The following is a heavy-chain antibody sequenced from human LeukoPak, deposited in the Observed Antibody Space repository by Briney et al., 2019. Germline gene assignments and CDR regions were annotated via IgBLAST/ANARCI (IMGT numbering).Heavy chain of an antibody. CDR3: ASSGYYYSSFDY. J-gene: IGHJ4*02. Sequence: ASVKVSCKASGGTFSSYAISWVRQAPGQGLEWMGGIIPIFGTANYAQKFQGRVTITADESTSTAYMELSSLRSEDTAVYYRASSGYYYSSFDYWGQGTLVTVSS. CDR1: GGTFSSYA. CDR2: IIPIFGTA. D-gene: IGHD3-22*01. V-gene: IGHV1-69*13.